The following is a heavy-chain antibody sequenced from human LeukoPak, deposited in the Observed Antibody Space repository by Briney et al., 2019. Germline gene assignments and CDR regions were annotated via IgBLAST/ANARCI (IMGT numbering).Heavy chain of an antibody. Sequence: AGGSLRLSCAASGFTLSGYWMHWVRQAPGRGLEWVANINQDGSQTYYLGSVKGRFTISRDNAKDSLYLQMNSLRVDDTAVYYCASRYFDLWGGGTLVSVSS. CDR2: INQDGSQT. V-gene: IGHV3-7*01. J-gene: IGHJ2*01. CDR3: ASRYFDL. CDR1: GFTLSGYW.